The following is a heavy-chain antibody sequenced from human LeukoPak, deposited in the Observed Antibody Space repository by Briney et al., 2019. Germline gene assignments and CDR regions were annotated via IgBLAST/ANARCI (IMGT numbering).Heavy chain of an antibody. CDR3: GRHGSGYGGGFDY. D-gene: IGHD5-12*01. CDR1: GYTFTSYA. V-gene: IGHV1-3*01. CDR2: INAGNGNT. J-gene: IGHJ4*02. Sequence: ASVKVSCKASGYTFTSYAMHWVRQAPGQRLEWMGWINAGNGNTKYSQKFQGRVTITRDTSASTAYMELSSLRSEDTAVYYCGRHGSGYGGGFDYWGQGTLVTVSS.